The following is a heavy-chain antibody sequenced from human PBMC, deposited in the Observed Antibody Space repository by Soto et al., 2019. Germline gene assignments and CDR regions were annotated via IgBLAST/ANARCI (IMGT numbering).Heavy chain of an antibody. Sequence: SETLSLTCSVSGGSISSGDYYWSWIRQPPGKGLEWIGYIYYSGSTYYNPSLKSRFTISVDTSKNQFSLKLSSVTAADTAVYYFARARLYCISTSCYEWFDPWGQGTLVTVSS. CDR1: GGSISSGDYY. J-gene: IGHJ5*02. D-gene: IGHD2-2*01. CDR2: IYYSGST. V-gene: IGHV4-30-4*01. CDR3: ARARLYCISTSCYEWFDP.